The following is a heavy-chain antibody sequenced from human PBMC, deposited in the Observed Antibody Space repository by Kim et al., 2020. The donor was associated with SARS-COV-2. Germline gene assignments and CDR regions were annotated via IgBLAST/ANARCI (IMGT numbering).Heavy chain of an antibody. J-gene: IGHJ5*02. Sequence: TKYSQKFQGRVTITRDTSASTAYMELSSLRSEDTAVYYCARTAVAGSFDPWGQGTLVTVSS. D-gene: IGHD6-19*01. CDR3: ARTAVAGSFDP. CDR2: T. V-gene: IGHV1-3*01.